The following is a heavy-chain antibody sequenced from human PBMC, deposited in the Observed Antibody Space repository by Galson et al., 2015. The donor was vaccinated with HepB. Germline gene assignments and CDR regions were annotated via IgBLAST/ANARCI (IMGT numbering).Heavy chain of an antibody. CDR1: GFTFSSYA. D-gene: IGHD5-18*01. J-gene: IGHJ4*02. V-gene: IGHV3-23*01. CDR3: ANEEGGYSYGNGGGFDY. Sequence: SLRLSCAASGFTFSSYAMSWVRQAPGKGLEWVSAISGSGGSTYYADSVKGRFTISRDNSKNTLYLQMNSLRAEDTAVYYCANEEGGYSYGNGGGFDYWGQGTLVTVSS. CDR2: ISGSGGST.